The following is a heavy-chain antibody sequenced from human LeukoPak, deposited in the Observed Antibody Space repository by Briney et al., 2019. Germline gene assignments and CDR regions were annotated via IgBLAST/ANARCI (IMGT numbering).Heavy chain of an antibody. CDR3: ARAEGNYDFWSGYPYYFDY. V-gene: IGHV1-18*01. Sequence: ASVKVSCKASGYTFTSYGICWVRQAPGQGLESMGWISAYNGNTNYAQKLQGRVTMTTDTSTSTAYMELRSLRSDDTAVYYCARAEGNYDFWSGYPYYFDYWGQGTLVTVSS. J-gene: IGHJ4*02. CDR2: ISAYNGNT. D-gene: IGHD3-3*01. CDR1: GYTFTSYG.